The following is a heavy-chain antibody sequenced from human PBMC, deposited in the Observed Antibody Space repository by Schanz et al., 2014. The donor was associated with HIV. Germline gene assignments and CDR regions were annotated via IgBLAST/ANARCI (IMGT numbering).Heavy chain of an antibody. CDR3: ARETSGFSTSWPPRYHYYGMDV. CDR2: INNDGSST. Sequence: EVQLVESGGGLVKPGGSLRLSCAASGFTFSSYWMHWVRQVPGKGLVWVSRINNDGSSTSYADSVKGRFTISRDNSKNTLYLEMNSLRPEDTAVYYCARETSGFSTSWPPRYHYYGMDVWGQGTTVTVSS. J-gene: IGHJ6*02. CDR1: GFTFSSYW. V-gene: IGHV3-74*01. D-gene: IGHD6-13*01.